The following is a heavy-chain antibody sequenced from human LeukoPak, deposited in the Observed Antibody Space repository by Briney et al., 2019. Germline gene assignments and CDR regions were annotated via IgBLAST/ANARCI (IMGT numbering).Heavy chain of an antibody. Sequence: SETLSLTCAVYGGSFSGYYWSWIRQPPGKGLEWIGEINHSGSTNYNPSLKSRVTISVDTSKNQFSLKLSSVTAADTAVYYCAGAPSFGGVIVIPGGAFDIWGQGTMVTVSS. CDR2: INHSGST. D-gene: IGHD3-16*02. CDR3: AGAPSFGGVIVIPGGAFDI. V-gene: IGHV4-34*01. CDR1: GGSFSGYY. J-gene: IGHJ3*02.